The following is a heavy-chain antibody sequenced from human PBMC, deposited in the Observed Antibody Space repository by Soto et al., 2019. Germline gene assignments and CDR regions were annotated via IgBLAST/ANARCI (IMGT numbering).Heavy chain of an antibody. J-gene: IGHJ6*03. CDR1: GFTFSDYY. Sequence: QVQLVESGGGLVKPGGSLRLSCAASGFTFSDYYMSWIRQAPGKGLEWVSFISSSGSTIYYADSVKGRFTISRDNAKNSLYLQMNSLRAEDTAVYYCARDLERPLYYYYYYYMDVWGKGTTVTVSS. D-gene: IGHD1-1*01. CDR3: ARDLERPLYYYYYYYMDV. CDR2: ISSSGSTI. V-gene: IGHV3-11*01.